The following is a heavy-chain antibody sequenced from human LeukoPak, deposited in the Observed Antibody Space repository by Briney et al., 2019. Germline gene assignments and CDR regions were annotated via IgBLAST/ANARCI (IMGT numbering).Heavy chain of an antibody. CDR3: GRETDFGVVTN. V-gene: IGHV6-1*01. J-gene: IGHJ4*02. CDR1: GDSVSSNGAS. Sequence: SQTLSLTCAISGDSVSSNGASWNWIRQSPSRGLEWLGRTYYRSQQWHSDYAPSVKGRITLNPDASKNQFSLQLNSMTPEDTAVYYCGRETDFGVVTNWGQGTLVTVSS. CDR2: TYYRSQQWHS. D-gene: IGHD3-3*01.